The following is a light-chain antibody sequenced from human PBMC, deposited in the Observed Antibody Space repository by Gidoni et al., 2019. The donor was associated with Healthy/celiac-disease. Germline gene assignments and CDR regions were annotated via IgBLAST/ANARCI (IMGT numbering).Light chain of an antibody. V-gene: IGKV1-39*01. CDR2: AAS. CDR3: QQRYSTPLFT. J-gene: IGKJ3*01. CDR1: QSISSY. Sequence: DIQMTQPPSSLSASVGDRVTITCRASQSISSYLNWYQQKPGKAPKLLIYAASSLQSGVPSRFSGSGSGTDFTLTISSLQPEDFATYYCQQRYSTPLFTFGPGTKVDIK.